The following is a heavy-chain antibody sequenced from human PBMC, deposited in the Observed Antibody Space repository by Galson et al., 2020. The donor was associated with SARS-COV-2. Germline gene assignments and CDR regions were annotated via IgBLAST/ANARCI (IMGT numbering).Heavy chain of an antibody. J-gene: IGHJ6*04. CDR2: INHSGST. Sequence: SKTLSLTCAIYGGSFTGYYWTWIRQPPGKGLEWIGEINHSGSTNYNPSLKSRVTISLDTSKNQFFLKLTYVTAADTAVYYCARDQGGIGVWGKGTTVTVSS. CDR3: ARDQGGIGV. V-gene: IGHV4-34*01. CDR1: GGSFTGYY. D-gene: IGHD6-13*01.